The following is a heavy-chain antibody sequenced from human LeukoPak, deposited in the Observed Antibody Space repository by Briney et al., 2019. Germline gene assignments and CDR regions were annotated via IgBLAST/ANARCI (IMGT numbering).Heavy chain of an antibody. Sequence: PGGSLRLSCAASGFTFSSYGMHWVRQAPGKGLEWVAFIRYDGSNKYYADSVKGRFTISRDNSKNTLYLQMNSLRAEDTAVYYCAKDVLYGSGSYSHWGQGTLVTVSS. CDR3: AKDVLYGSGSYSH. CDR2: IRYDGSNK. D-gene: IGHD3-10*01. J-gene: IGHJ4*02. CDR1: GFTFSSYG. V-gene: IGHV3-30*02.